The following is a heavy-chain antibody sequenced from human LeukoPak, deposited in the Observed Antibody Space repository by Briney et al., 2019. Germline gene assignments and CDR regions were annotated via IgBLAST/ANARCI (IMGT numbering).Heavy chain of an antibody. CDR3: ARGGRYCSSTSCSPHFDY. Sequence: SETLSLTCTVSGGSISSSSYYWGWIRQPPGKGLEWIGSIYYSGSTNYNPSLKSRVTISVDTSKNQFSLKLSSVTAADTAVYYCARGGRYCSSTSCSPHFDYWGQGTLVTVSS. J-gene: IGHJ4*02. D-gene: IGHD2-2*01. CDR1: GGSISSSSYY. CDR2: IYYSGST. V-gene: IGHV4-39*07.